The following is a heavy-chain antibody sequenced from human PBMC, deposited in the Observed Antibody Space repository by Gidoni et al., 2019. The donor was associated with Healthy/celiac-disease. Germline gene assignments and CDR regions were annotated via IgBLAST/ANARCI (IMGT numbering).Heavy chain of an antibody. V-gene: IGHV4-39*01. CDR3: ARSVVVPAATASSGMDV. D-gene: IGHD2-2*01. CDR2: IYYSGST. Sequence: LEWIGSIYYSGSTYYNPSLKSRVTISVDTSKNQFSLKLSSVTAADTAVYYCARSVVVPAATASSGMDVWGQGTTVTVSS. J-gene: IGHJ6*02.